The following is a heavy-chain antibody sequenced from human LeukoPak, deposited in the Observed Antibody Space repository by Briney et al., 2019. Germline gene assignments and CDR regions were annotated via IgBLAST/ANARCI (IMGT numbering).Heavy chain of an antibody. J-gene: IGHJ4*02. CDR2: ISAYNGNT. Sequence: RASVKVSCKASGYTFTSYGISWVRQAPGQGLEWMGWISAYNGNTNYAQKLQGRVTMTTDTSTSTAYMELRSLRSDDTAVYYCAREHYYDSSGYSDYWGQGTLVTVSS. CDR3: AREHYYDSSGYSDY. V-gene: IGHV1-18*01. CDR1: GYTFTSYG. D-gene: IGHD3-22*01.